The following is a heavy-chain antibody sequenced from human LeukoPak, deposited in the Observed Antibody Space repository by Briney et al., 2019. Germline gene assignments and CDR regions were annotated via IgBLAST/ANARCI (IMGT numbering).Heavy chain of an antibody. Sequence: KPSETLSLTCAVSGVSISGSYYYWGWIRQPPGKGLEWIGNIYYSGSTYYNPSLKSRVTISVDTSKNQFSLKLSSVTAADTAVYYCARRPREGRRWFDPWGQGTLVTVTS. D-gene: IGHD1-26*01. CDR3: ARRPREGRRWFDP. V-gene: IGHV4-39*07. CDR1: GVSISGSYYY. J-gene: IGHJ5*02. CDR2: IYYSGST.